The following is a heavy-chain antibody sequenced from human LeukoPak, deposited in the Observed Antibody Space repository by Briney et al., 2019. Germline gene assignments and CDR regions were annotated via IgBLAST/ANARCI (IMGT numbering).Heavy chain of an antibody. J-gene: IGHJ4*02. CDR3: ARAEYSSSWFDY. D-gene: IGHD6-13*01. V-gene: IGHV1-69*13. CDR2: IIPIFGTA. CDR1: GGTFSSYA. Sequence: SVKVSCKASGGTFSSYAISWVRQAPGQALEWMGGIIPIFGTANYAQKFQGRVTITADESTSTAYMELSSLRSEDTTVYYCARAEYSSSWFDYWGQGTLVTVSS.